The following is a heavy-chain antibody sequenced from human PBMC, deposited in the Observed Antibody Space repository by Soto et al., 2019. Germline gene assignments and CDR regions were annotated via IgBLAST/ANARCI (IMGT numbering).Heavy chain of an antibody. CDR2: ISGSGGST. CDR1: GFTFSSYA. V-gene: IGHV3-23*01. CDR3: AKDITIFGVVTTSFDY. D-gene: IGHD3-3*01. J-gene: IGHJ4*02. Sequence: GGSLRLSCAASGFTFSSYAMSWVRQAPGKGLEWVSAISGSGGSTYYADSVKGRFTISRDNSKNTLYLQMNSLRAEDTAVYYCAKDITIFGVVTTSFDYWGQGTLVTVSS.